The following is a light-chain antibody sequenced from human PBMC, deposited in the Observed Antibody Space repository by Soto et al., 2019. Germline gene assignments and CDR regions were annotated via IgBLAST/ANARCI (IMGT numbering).Light chain of an antibody. Sequence: QSVLTQPASVSGSPGQSITISCTGTSSDVGGYSYVSWYQQHPGKAPKLLIYEVSHRPSGVSNRFSGSKSGNTASLIISWLQAEDEADYYCTSYTSSDTLLYVFGTGTKLTVL. CDR2: EVS. V-gene: IGLV2-14*01. CDR1: SSDVGGYSY. CDR3: TSYTSSDTLLYV. J-gene: IGLJ1*01.